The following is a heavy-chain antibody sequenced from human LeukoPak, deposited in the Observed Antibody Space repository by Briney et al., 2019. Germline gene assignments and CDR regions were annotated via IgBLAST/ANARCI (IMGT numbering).Heavy chain of an antibody. V-gene: IGHV3-48*03. D-gene: IGHD5-24*01. Sequence: GGSLRLSCAASGFMFSTYEMNWVRQAPGKGLEWLSYISYNARSIYYADSVKGRFTISRDNAKNSLYLQMNSLRVEDTAVYYCARVITPDAFDIWGQGTMVTVSS. J-gene: IGHJ3*02. CDR1: GFMFSTYE. CDR3: ARVITPDAFDI. CDR2: ISYNARSI.